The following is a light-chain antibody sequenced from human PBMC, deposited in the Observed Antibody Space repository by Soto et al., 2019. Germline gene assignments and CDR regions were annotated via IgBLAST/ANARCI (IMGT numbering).Light chain of an antibody. Sequence: DIQMTQSPSTLSASVGDRVTITCRASQGIDSWLAWYQQKPGKAPKLLIYKASTLESGVPSRFSGSGFGTEFTLTLTSLQPDDFATYYCQQYKSYSTFGQGTKVDIK. CDR2: KAS. V-gene: IGKV1-5*03. CDR3: QQYKSYST. CDR1: QGIDSW. J-gene: IGKJ1*01.